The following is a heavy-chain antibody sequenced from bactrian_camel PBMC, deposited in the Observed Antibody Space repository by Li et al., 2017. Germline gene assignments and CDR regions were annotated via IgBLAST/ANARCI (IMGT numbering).Heavy chain of an antibody. CDR2: IDGAGST. D-gene: IGHD3*01. V-gene: IGHV3S53*01. CDR3: AADPWCMGEFEYNY. J-gene: IGHJ4*01. CDR1: GDSFTTYC. Sequence: HVQLVESGGGSVQAGGSLRLSCAASGDSFTTYCMSWFRQAPGKEQEGIASIDGAGSTNYADSVKGRFTISQDNAKNTLYLQMSNLKPEDTAIYFCAADPWCMGEFEYNYRGRGTQVTVS.